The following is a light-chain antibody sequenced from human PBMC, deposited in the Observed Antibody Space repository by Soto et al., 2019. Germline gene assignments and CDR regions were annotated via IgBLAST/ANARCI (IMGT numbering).Light chain of an antibody. J-gene: IGKJ5*01. Sequence: IVMTQSPLSLPVTPGDPSSMSCMSSHSLLYSNAYNYIDWYLQKPGQSPQLLIYLGSHRASGVPDRFSGSGSGTNFTLKINRVEAEDVGIYYCMQGRESLTFGQGTRLEI. CDR1: HSLLYSNAYNY. CDR3: MQGRESLT. V-gene: IGKV2-28*01. CDR2: LGS.